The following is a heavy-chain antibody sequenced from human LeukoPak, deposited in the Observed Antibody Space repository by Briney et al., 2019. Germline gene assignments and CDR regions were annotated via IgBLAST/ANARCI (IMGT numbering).Heavy chain of an antibody. CDR2: IYPGDSDT. J-gene: IGHJ3*02. D-gene: IGHD4-17*01. V-gene: IGHV5-51*01. Sequence: KDGESLKISCRGSGYSFTSYWIGWVRQMPGKGLEWMGIIYPGDSDTRYSPSFQGQVTISADKSISTAYLQWSSLKASDTAMYYCARPRVTTVLDAFDIWGQGTMVTVSS. CDR3: ARPRVTTVLDAFDI. CDR1: GYSFTSYW.